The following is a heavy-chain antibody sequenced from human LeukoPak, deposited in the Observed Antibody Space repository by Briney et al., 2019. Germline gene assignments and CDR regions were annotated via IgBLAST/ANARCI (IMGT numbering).Heavy chain of an antibody. CDR2: IIPIFGTA. CDR3: ARAEPGYSSGWYYYYYGMDV. Sequence: GSSVKVSCKASGGTFSSYAISWVRQAPGQGLEWMGGIIPIFGTANYAQKFQGRVTITADESTSTAYMELSSLRSEDTAVYYCARAEPGYSSGWYYYYYGMDVWGQGTTVTVSS. D-gene: IGHD6-25*01. V-gene: IGHV1-69*01. CDR1: GGTFSSYA. J-gene: IGHJ6*02.